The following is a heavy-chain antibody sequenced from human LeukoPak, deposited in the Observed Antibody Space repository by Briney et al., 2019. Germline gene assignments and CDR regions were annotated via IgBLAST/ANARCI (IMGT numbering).Heavy chain of an antibody. J-gene: IGHJ4*02. V-gene: IGHV4-30-4*08. D-gene: IGHD5-18*01. Sequence: PSETLSLTCTVSGGSISSGGYYWSWIRQHPGKGLEWIGYIYYSGSTYYNPSLKSRVTISVDTSKNQFSLKLSSVTAADTAVYYCARAGDTAMVLFDYWGQGTLVTVSS. CDR2: IYYSGST. CDR1: GGSISSGGYY. CDR3: ARAGDTAMVLFDY.